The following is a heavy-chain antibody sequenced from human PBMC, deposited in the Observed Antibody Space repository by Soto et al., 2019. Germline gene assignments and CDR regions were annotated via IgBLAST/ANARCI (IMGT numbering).Heavy chain of an antibody. CDR3: ARDRVGATTHFDY. CDR1: GFTFSSYA. Sequence: QVQLVESGGGVVQPGRSLRLSCGASGFTFSSYAMHWVRQAPGKGLEWVAVISYDGSNKYYADSVKGRFTISRDNSKNTLYLQMNSLRAEDTAVYYCARDRVGATTHFDYWGQGTLVTVSS. V-gene: IGHV3-30-3*01. J-gene: IGHJ4*02. D-gene: IGHD1-26*01. CDR2: ISYDGSNK.